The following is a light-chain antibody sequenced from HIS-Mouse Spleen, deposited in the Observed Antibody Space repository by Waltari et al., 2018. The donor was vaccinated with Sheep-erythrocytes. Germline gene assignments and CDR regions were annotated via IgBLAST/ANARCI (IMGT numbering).Light chain of an antibody. CDR3: QQRSNWYT. V-gene: IGKV3-11*01. CDR1: QSVSSY. Sequence: ESALTQPPATLSFSPGERATLSCRASQSVSSYLAWYQQKPGQAPRLLIYDASNRATGIPARFSGSGSGTDFTLTISSLEPEDFAVYYCQQRSNWYTFGQGTKLEIK. CDR2: DAS. J-gene: IGKJ2*01.